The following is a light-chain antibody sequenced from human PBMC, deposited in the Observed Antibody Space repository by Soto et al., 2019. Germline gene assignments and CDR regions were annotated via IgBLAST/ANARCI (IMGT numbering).Light chain of an antibody. CDR2: GAS. V-gene: IGKV1-5*01. CDR3: QHHNSYSQT. J-gene: IGKJ1*01. Sequence: DIQLTPSPPTLSASVGDRVTITCRASQSIRYYLAWYQQMPGKAPKLLIYGASSLQSGVPSRFSGSGSGTEFTLTISSLQPDDFATYFCQHHNSYSQTFGQGTKVEIK. CDR1: QSIRYY.